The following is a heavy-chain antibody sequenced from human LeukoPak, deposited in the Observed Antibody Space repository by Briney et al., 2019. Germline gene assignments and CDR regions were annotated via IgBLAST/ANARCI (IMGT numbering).Heavy chain of an antibody. CDR3: ARDRAWNYFDY. CDR2: IPNDGSRK. CDR1: GFTFSRHG. V-gene: IGHV3-30*03. J-gene: IGHJ4*02. D-gene: IGHD3-3*01. Sequence: PGGSLRLSCAPSGFTFSRHGMHWVRQAPGKGLEWVAIIPNDGSRKYYAHSVEGRFTISRDNSKNTLYLQMDSLRAEDTAVYYCARDRAWNYFDYWGQGTLVTVPS.